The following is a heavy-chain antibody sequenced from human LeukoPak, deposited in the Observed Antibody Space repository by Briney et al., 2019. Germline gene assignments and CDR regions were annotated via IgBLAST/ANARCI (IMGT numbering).Heavy chain of an antibody. CDR2: ISSSGSTI. CDR3: AKRSSVWRYFDY. CDR1: GFTFSDYY. J-gene: IGHJ4*02. D-gene: IGHD3-9*01. V-gene: IGHV3-11*01. Sequence: GGSLRLSCAASGFTFSDYYMSWIRQAPGKGLEWVPYISSSGSTIYYADSVKGRFTISRDNSKNTLYLQMNSLRAEDTAVYYCAKRSSVWRYFDYWGQGTLVTVSS.